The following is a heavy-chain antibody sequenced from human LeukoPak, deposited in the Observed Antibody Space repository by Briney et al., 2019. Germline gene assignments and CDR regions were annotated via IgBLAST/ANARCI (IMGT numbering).Heavy chain of an antibody. Sequence: SGTLSLTCTVSGGSITTSSYYWSWIRQPPGKGLEWIGYIYHSGSTYYNPSLKSRVTISVDRSKNQFSLKLSSVTAADTAVYYCARGVIRGIAVTATWGRGTLVTVSS. J-gene: IGHJ4*02. D-gene: IGHD6-19*01. CDR1: GGSITTSSYY. CDR3: ARGVIRGIAVTAT. V-gene: IGHV4-30-2*01. CDR2: IYHSGST.